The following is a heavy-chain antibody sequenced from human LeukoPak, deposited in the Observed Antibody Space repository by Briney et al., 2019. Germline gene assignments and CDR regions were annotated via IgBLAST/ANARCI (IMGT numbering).Heavy chain of an antibody. D-gene: IGHD5-24*01. CDR2: ISSSSSPI. V-gene: IGHV3-48*02. J-gene: IGHJ3*02. CDR1: GFTFSSYS. Sequence: GRSLRLSCAASGFTFSSYSVNWVRQAPGKGLEWVSYISSSSSPIYYADSVKGRFTISRDNAKNLLYLQMNSLGDEDTAVYYCARDGRDGYNRAPGAFDIWGQGTMVTVSS. CDR3: ARDGRDGYNRAPGAFDI.